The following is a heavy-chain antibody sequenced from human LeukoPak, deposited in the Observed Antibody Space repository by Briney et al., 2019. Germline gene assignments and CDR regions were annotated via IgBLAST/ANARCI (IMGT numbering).Heavy chain of an antibody. J-gene: IGHJ4*02. CDR3: ARDHVHYGSGSYYDY. CDR2: IKQDGSEK. D-gene: IGHD3-10*01. Sequence: AGGSLRLSCAASGFTFSSYWMSWVRQAPGKGLEWVANIKQDGSEKYYVDSVKGRFTISRDNAKNSLYLQMNSLRAEDTAVYYCARDHVHYGSGSYYDYWGQGTLVTVSS. CDR1: GFTFSSYW. V-gene: IGHV3-7*01.